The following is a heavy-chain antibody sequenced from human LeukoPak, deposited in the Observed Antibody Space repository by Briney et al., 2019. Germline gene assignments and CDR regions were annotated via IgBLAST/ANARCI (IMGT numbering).Heavy chain of an antibody. Sequence: GGSLRLSCAASGFTFSSYAMTWVRQAPGKGLEWVSVIGVSTGTTNYADSVKGRFTISRDNSKNTLYLQMNSLRADDTAVYYCATHHSSGWYYMDVWGKGTTVTVSS. J-gene: IGHJ6*04. CDR2: IGVSTGTT. CDR1: GFTFSSYA. D-gene: IGHD6-19*01. V-gene: IGHV3-23*01. CDR3: ATHHSSGWYYMDV.